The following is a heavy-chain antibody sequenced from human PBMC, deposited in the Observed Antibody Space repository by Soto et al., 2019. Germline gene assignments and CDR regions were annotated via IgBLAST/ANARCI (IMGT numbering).Heavy chain of an antibody. D-gene: IGHD3-22*01. J-gene: IGHJ4*02. CDR1: GDSIRSYY. V-gene: IGHV4-59*01. CDR2: IYDSGST. CDR3: ARDRAYYESSGLYFDS. Sequence: SETLSLTCTVSGDSIRSYYWSWIRQPPGKGLEWIGYIYDSGSTNYNPSLKSRVTISVDTSKSQFSLKLSSVTAADTAVYYCARDRAYYESSGLYFDSWGQGTLVTVSS.